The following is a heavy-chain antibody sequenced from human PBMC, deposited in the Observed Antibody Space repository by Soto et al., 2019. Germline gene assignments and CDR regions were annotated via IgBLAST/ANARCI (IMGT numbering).Heavy chain of an antibody. CDR1: GGSISSGGYF. J-gene: IGHJ4*02. Sequence: QVQLQESGPGLVKPSQTLSLTCTVSGGSISSGGYFWNWIRQHPGKGLEWIGYIYYSGGTYYNPSPXSXXTISVDTSKNPFSLKLSSVTAADTAVYYCAREPSIWGQGTLVTVSS. V-gene: IGHV4-31*03. CDR2: IYYSGGT. CDR3: AREPSI.